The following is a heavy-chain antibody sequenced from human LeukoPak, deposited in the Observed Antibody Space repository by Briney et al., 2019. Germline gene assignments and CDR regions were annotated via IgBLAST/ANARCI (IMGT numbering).Heavy chain of an antibody. D-gene: IGHD3-22*01. J-gene: IGHJ6*02. V-gene: IGHV1-2*02. CDR3: ARDRPSTENYYDSSGYWRTYYYYGMDV. CDR2: INPNSGGT. CDR1: GYTFTGYY. Sequence: ASVKVSCKASGYTFTGYYMHWVRQAPGQGLEWMGWINPNSGGTNYAQKFQGRVTMTRDTSISTAYMELRSLRSDDTAVYYCARDRPSTENYYDSSGYWRTYYYYGMDVWGQGATVTVSS.